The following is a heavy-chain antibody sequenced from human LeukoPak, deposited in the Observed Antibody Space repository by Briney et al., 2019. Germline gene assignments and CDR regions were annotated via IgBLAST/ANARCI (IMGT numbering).Heavy chain of an antibody. V-gene: IGHV4-59*12. D-gene: IGHD3-10*01. CDR1: GGSISSYY. J-gene: IGHJ4*02. CDR2: IYSGGTT. Sequence: SETLSLTCTVSGGSISSYYWGWIRQPPGKGLEWIGNIYSGGTTHYNPSLKSRVTISLDASKKQFSVKLTSVTAADTAVYYCASDNYYVSGSYYDFDYWGQGILVTVSS. CDR3: ASDNYYVSGSYYDFDY.